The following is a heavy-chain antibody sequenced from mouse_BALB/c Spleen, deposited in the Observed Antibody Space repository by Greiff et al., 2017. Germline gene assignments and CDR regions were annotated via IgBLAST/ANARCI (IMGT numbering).Heavy chain of an antibody. V-gene: IGHV1-14*01. CDR2: INPYNDGT. D-gene: IGHD2-1*01. CDR3: ARDGNYERYAMDY. J-gene: IGHJ4*01. Sequence: VQLKESGPELVKPGASVKMSCKASGYTFTSYVMHWVKQKPGQGLEWIGYINPYNDGTKYNEKFKGKATLTSDKSSSTAYMELSSLTSEDSAVYYCARDGNYERYAMDYWGQGTSVTVSS. CDR1: GYTFTSYV.